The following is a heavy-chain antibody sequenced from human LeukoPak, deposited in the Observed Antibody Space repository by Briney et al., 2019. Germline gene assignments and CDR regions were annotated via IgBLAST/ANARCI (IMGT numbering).Heavy chain of an antibody. CDR1: GFTFSSYD. CDR2: IGTAGVT. CDR3: ARGRGYYMDV. D-gene: IGHD6-13*01. V-gene: IGHV3-13*01. J-gene: IGHJ6*03. Sequence: WGTLRLSCAASGFTFSSYDMHWVRQGPGKGLEWVSIIGTAGVTYYLGSVKGRFTISRENAKNSLYLEMNSLRAGDTAVYCFARGRGYYMDVWGKGTTVTISS.